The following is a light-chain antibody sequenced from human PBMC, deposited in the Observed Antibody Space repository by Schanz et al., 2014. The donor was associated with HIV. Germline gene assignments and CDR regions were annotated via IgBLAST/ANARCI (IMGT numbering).Light chain of an antibody. V-gene: IGLV2-11*01. CDR1: SSDVGSYNY. Sequence: QSALTQPASVSGSPGQSITISCTGTSSDVGSYNYVSWYQQRPGKAPKLMIYDVSKRPSGVPDRFSGSKSGTSASLAITGLQAEDEADYYCQSYDNSLSGSVFGTGTKLTVL. J-gene: IGLJ1*01. CDR3: QSYDNSLSGSV. CDR2: DVS.